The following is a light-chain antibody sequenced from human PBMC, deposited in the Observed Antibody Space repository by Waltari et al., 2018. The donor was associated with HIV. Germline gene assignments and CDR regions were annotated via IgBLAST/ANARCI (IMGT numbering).Light chain of an antibody. CDR3: QQSYNTPPWT. CDR1: QSISSY. V-gene: IGKV1-39*01. Sequence: DIKMTQSPSSLFASVGERITITSRASQSISSYLNWYQHKPGKAPKLLIYAASSLQSGVPSRFSGSGSGTDFTLTISSLQPEDFATYYCQQSYNTPPWTFGQGTKVAFK. CDR2: AAS. J-gene: IGKJ1*01.